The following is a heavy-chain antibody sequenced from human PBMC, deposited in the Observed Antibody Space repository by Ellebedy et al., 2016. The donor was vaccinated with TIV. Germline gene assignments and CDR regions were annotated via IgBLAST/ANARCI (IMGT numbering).Heavy chain of an antibody. Sequence: AASVKVSCKASGYAFTSYDINWVRQAPGQGLEWMGWINPNSGNTGHAQKFQGRVTMTRDNSISTAYMELSSLTSEDTAVYYCARDFEFMIYVNGGEYYHYALDVWGQGTTVTVAS. D-gene: IGHD3-10*02. J-gene: IGHJ6*02. CDR3: ARDFEFMIYVNGGEYYHYALDV. CDR1: GYAFTSYD. CDR2: INPNSGNT. V-gene: IGHV1-8*01.